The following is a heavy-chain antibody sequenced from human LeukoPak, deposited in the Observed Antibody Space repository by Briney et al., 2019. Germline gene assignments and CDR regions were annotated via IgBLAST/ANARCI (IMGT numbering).Heavy chain of an antibody. CDR1: GYTFTSYD. D-gene: IGHD3-22*01. Sequence: ASVKVSCKASGYTFTSYDINWVRQATGQGLEWMGWMNPNSGNTGYAQKFQGRVTITRNTSISTAYMELSSLRSEDTAVYYCAAGGPRDSSGYHTPGAADYWGQGTLVTVSS. J-gene: IGHJ4*02. CDR2: MNPNSGNT. V-gene: IGHV1-8*01. CDR3: AAGGPRDSSGYHTPGAADY.